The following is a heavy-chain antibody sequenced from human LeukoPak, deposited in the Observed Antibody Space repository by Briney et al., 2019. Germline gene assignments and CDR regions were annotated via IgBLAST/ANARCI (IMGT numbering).Heavy chain of an antibody. CDR1: GGSISSGGYS. V-gene: IGHV4-30-2*01. J-gene: IGHJ4*02. CDR2: IYHSGST. Sequence: SETLSLTCAVSGGSISSGGYSWSWIRQPPGKGLEWIGYIYHSGSTYYNPSLKSRVTISVDRSKNQFSQKLSSVTAADTAVYYCARESEGSGSFDYWGQGTLVTVSS. D-gene: IGHD3-10*01. CDR3: ARESEGSGSFDY.